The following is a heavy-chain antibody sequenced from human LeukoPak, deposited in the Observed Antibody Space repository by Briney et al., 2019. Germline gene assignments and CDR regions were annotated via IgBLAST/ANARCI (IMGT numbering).Heavy chain of an antibody. D-gene: IGHD6-19*01. CDR3: AEDRSSGSSGGWD. V-gene: IGHV3-23*01. Sequence: GGSLRLSCAASGFTFSSYAMSWVRQAPGKGLEWVSAISGSGGSTYYADSVKGRFTISRDNSKNTLYLQMNSLRAEDTAVYYCAEDRSSGSSGGWDWGQGTLVTVSS. CDR1: GFTFSSYA. CDR2: ISGSGGST. J-gene: IGHJ4*02.